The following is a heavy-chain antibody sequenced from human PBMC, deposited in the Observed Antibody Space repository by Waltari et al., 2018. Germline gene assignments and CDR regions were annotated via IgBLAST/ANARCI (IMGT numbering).Heavy chain of an antibody. V-gene: IGHV3-48*04. J-gene: IGHJ4*02. D-gene: IGHD2-15*01. CDR2: IRSRSSTI. Sequence: EVQLVESGGGLVQPGGSLRLSCAASGFTFSSYSMNWVRQGPGKGLEWFSYIRSRSSTIYYADSVKGRFTISRDNAKNSLYLQMNSLRAEDTAVYYCASRWPNWGQGTLVTVSS. CDR3: ASRWPN. CDR1: GFTFSSYS.